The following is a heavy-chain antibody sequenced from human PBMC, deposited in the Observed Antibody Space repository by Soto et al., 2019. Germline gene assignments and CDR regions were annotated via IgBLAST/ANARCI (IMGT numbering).Heavy chain of an antibody. J-gene: IGHJ5*02. CDR3: ARQSPDYLGSVGWFDP. V-gene: IGHV4-39*01. D-gene: IGHD1-26*01. CDR2: IYYSGTT. CDR1: GGSISSSSYY. Sequence: SETLSLTCTVSGGSISSSSYYWVWIRQPPGKGLEWIGSIYYSGTTYYNPSPKSRVTISVDTSKNQFSLKLRSVTAADTAVYYCARQSPDYLGSVGWFDPWGQGTLVTVSS.